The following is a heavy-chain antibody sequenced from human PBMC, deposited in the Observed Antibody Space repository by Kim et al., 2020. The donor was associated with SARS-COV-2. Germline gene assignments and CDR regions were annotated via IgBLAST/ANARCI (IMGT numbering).Heavy chain of an antibody. Sequence: GGSLRLSCAASGFTFSSYAMSWVRQAPGKGLEWVSVISDNGGGTYYGNSVKGRLTISRDNSKNTLYLQMNSLRAEDTAIYYCAKVTWDGLDDYWGQGTLVTVSS. D-gene: IGHD6-19*01. CDR1: GFTFSSYA. J-gene: IGHJ4*02. CDR3: AKVTWDGLDDY. CDR2: ISDNGGGT. V-gene: IGHV3-23*01.